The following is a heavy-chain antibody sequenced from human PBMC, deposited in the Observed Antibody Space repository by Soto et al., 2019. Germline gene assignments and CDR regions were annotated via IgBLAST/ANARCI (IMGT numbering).Heavy chain of an antibody. D-gene: IGHD3-22*01. J-gene: IGHJ4*02. V-gene: IGHV1-18*01. CDR1: GYTFTSYG. CDR3: ARAPLDYYYDSSGRFDY. CDR2: ISAYNGNT. Sequence: ASVKVSCKASGYTFTSYGISWVRQAPGQGLEWMGWISAYNGNTNYAQKLQGRVTMTTDTSTSTAYMELRSLRSDDTAVYYCARAPLDYYYDSSGRFDYWGQGTLVTVSS.